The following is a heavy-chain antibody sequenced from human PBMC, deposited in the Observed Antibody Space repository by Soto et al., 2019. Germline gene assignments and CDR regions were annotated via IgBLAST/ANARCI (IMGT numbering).Heavy chain of an antibody. CDR3: ARDPFGSGSFTSHDAFDI. CDR1: GFTVSSYG. J-gene: IGHJ3*02. Sequence: GSLRLSCAASGFTVSSYGMHWVRQAPGKGLEWVAVIWYDGSNKYYADSVKGRFTISRDNSKNTLYLQMNSLRAEDTAVYYCARDPFGSGSFTSHDAFDIWGQGTMVTVSS. CDR2: IWYDGSNK. V-gene: IGHV3-33*01. D-gene: IGHD3-10*01.